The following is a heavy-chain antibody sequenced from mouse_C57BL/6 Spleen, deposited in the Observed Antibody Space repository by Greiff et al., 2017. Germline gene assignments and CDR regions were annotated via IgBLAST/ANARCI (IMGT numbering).Heavy chain of an antibody. J-gene: IGHJ4*01. CDR2: ISSGSSTI. Sequence: EVKLVESGGGLVKPGGSLKLSCAASGFTFSDYGMHWVRQAPEKGLEWVAYISSGSSTIYYADTVKGRFTISRDNAKNTLFLQMTSLRSEDTAMYYCARGYYQLRGYAMDYWGQGTSVTVSS. D-gene: IGHD1-1*01. CDR1: GFTFSDYG. CDR3: ARGYYQLRGYAMDY. V-gene: IGHV5-17*01.